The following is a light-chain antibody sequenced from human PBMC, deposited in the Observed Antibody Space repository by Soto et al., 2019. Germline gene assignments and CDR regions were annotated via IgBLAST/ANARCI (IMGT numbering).Light chain of an antibody. CDR1: QSVGRNY. CDR2: GAS. V-gene: IGKV3-20*01. Sequence: EIVLTQSPGTLSLSPGERVTLSCRASQSVGRNYLAWYQQKPGQAPRLLIHGASTRATGIPDRFSGSGSGTDFTFTISRLEPEDFAVYYCQQYASSPLTFGGGTNVETK. CDR3: QQYASSPLT. J-gene: IGKJ4*01.